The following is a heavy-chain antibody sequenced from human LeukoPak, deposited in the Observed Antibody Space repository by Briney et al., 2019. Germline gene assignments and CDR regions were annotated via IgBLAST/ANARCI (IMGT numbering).Heavy chain of an antibody. CDR3: ARDRYYYDSSGYRLVGFDY. CDR2: IYYSGST. D-gene: IGHD3-22*01. Sequence: SETLSLTCTVSGGSISSYYWSWIRQPPGKGLEWIGYIYYSGSTNYNPSLKSRVTISVDTSKNQFSLKLSSVTAADTAVYYCARDRYYYDSSGYRLVGFDYWGQGTPVTVSS. J-gene: IGHJ4*02. V-gene: IGHV4-59*01. CDR1: GGSISSYY.